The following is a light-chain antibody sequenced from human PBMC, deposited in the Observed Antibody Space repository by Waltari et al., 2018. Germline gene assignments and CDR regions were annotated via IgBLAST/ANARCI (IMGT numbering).Light chain of an antibody. J-gene: IGKJ2*01. V-gene: IGKV1-9*01. CDR3: QQINSYPYT. Sequence: DIQLTQSPSFLSASVGDRVTIACRASQAISNYLAWYQQKPGKAPKLLIYAASTLHVGVPSRFSGSGSGAEFTLTIRSLQPEDFATYYCQQINSYPYTFGQGTKLEIK. CDR1: QAISNY. CDR2: AAS.